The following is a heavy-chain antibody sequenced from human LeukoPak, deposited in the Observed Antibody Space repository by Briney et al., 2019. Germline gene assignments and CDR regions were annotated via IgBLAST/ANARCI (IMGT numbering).Heavy chain of an antibody. CDR3: ARLPCSSTSCYANYYYGMDV. V-gene: IGHV4-59*01. CDR1: GVSISGYY. Sequence: SETLSLTCAVSGVSISGYYWSWIRQPPGKGLEWIGYIYYSGSTNYNPSLKSRVTISVHTSKNQFSLKLSSVTAADTAVYYCARLPCSSTSCYANYYYGMDVWGQGTTVTVSS. CDR2: IYYSGST. J-gene: IGHJ6*02. D-gene: IGHD2-2*01.